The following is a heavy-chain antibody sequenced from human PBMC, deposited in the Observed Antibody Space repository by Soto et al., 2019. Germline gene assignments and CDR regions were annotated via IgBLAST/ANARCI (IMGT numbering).Heavy chain of an antibody. J-gene: IGHJ5*02. CDR2: IYYSGST. V-gene: IGHV4-59*01. CDR1: GGSISSYY. CDR3: ARIIGVGGNYYDILTGYSVWFDH. D-gene: IGHD3-9*01. Sequence: KPSETLSLTCTVSGGSISSYYWTWIRQPPGKGLECIGYIYYSGSTYYNPSLKSRVTISVDTSKNQFSQKLSSETAADTSVYYCARIIGVGGNYYDILTGYSVWFDHWGQGTLVTVSS.